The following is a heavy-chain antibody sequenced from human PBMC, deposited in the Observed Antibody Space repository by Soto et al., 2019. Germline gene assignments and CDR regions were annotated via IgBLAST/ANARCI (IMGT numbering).Heavy chain of an antibody. CDR1: GFTFSDYS. CDR3: ARDIGLQPKYDFDY. Sequence: EVQLVESGGGLVKPGGSLRLSCAASGFTFSDYSMNWVRQAPGKGLEWVSSISGTRNYIYYADSLKGRFTISRDNAKNSLYLQMHSLRAEDTAVYYCARDIGLQPKYDFDYWGQGTLVTVSS. D-gene: IGHD4-4*01. CDR2: ISGTRNYI. V-gene: IGHV3-21*01. J-gene: IGHJ4*02.